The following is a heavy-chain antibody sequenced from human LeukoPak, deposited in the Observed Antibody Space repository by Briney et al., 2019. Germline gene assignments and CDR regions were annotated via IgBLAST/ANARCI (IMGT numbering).Heavy chain of an antibody. CDR1: GYTFTSYG. Sequence: ASVTVSCKASGYTFTSYGISWVRQAPGQGPEWMGWISAYGGHTNYAQKLQDRVTMTTDTFTSTAYMELRSLRSDDTAVYYCARRGTERGTGYYYGLDVWGQGTTVTVSS. J-gene: IGHJ6*02. V-gene: IGHV1-18*04. CDR2: ISAYGGHT. D-gene: IGHD3-9*01. CDR3: ARRGTERGTGYYYGLDV.